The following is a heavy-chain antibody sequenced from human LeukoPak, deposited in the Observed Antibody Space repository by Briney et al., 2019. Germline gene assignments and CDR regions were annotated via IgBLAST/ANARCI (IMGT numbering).Heavy chain of an antibody. CDR2: INPIGCIT. CDR3: ARSGAISCSSTSCSLPPHQKRYNRFDP. CDR1: GHTFTSYY. V-gene: IGHV1-46*01. Sequence: ASGKVSCKASGHTFTSYYMHWGRQAPGQGLEGRGIINPIGCITSYAQKFQGRVTMTSDMSTSTVYMAPSRLRSEDTAVYYCARSGAISCSSTSCSLPPHQKRYNRFDPWGQGTLVTVSS. D-gene: IGHD2-2*01. J-gene: IGHJ5*02.